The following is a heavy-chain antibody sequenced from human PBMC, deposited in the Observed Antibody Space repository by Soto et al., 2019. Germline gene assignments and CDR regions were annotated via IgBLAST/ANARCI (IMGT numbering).Heavy chain of an antibody. CDR2: VIPIFGTT. D-gene: IGHD5-12*01. V-gene: IGHV1-69*01. CDR1: GGTFSSYE. CDR3: ATTGDGYNFDF. Sequence: QMQLVQSGAEVKKPGSSVKVSCKSSGGTFSSYEDNWVRQAPGQGLEWVGGVIPIFGTTKYAPKFQGRIAISADQSTTMSYIELSSLRSEDTAVYFCATTGDGYNFDFWGQGTPVTVSS. J-gene: IGHJ4*02.